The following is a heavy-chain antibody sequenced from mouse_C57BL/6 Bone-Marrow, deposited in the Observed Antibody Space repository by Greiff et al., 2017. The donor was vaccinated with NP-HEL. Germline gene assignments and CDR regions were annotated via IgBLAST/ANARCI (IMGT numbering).Heavy chain of an antibody. CDR3: AIWYGNFEGTRAY. V-gene: IGHV1-74*01. J-gene: IGHJ3*01. D-gene: IGHD2-10*02. Sequence: QVQLQQPGAELVKPGASVKVSCKASGSTFTSYWMHWVKQRPGQGLEWIGRIHPSDSDTNYNQKFKGKATLTVDKSSSTAYMQLSSLTSEDSAVYYCAIWYGNFEGTRAYWGQGTLVTVSA. CDR2: IHPSDSDT. CDR1: GSTFTSYW.